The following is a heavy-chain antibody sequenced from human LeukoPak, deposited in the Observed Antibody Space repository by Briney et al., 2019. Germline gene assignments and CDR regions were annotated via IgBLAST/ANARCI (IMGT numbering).Heavy chain of an antibody. D-gene: IGHD2-2*01. V-gene: IGHV4-34*01. Sequence: SETLSLTCAVYGGSFSGYYWSWIRQPPGKGLEWIGEINHSGSTNYNPSLKSRVTISVDTSKNQSSLKLSSVTAADTAVYYCARRGYCSSTSCKNGRGGFDYWGQGTLVTVSS. CDR2: INHSGST. J-gene: IGHJ4*02. CDR1: GGSFSGYY. CDR3: ARRGYCSSTSCKNGRGGFDY.